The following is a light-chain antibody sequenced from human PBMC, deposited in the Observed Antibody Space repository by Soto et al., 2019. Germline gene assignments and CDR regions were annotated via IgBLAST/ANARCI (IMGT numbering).Light chain of an antibody. CDR3: QHYNSYPWT. CDR2: KAS. V-gene: IGKV1-5*03. Sequence: DIQMTQSPSTLSTSVGDRVTITCRASQSTSSWLAWYQQKPGKPTKLLIYKASSLESGVPSRFSGSGSGTEFTLTISSLQPDDFATYYCQHYNSYPWTFGQGTKVEIK. CDR1: QSTSSW. J-gene: IGKJ1*01.